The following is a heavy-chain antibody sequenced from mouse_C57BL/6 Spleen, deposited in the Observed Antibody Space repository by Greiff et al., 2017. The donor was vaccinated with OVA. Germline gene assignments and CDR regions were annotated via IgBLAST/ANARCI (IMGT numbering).Heavy chain of an antibody. V-gene: IGHV1-82*01. J-gene: IGHJ2*01. CDR2: IYPGDGDT. CDR3: ARKDYCSNYLDY. CDR1: GYAFSSSW. D-gene: IGHD1-1*01. Sequence: QVQLQQSGPELVKPGASVKISCKASGYAFSSSWMNWVKQRPGKGLEWIGRIYPGDGDTNYNGKFKGKATLTADKSSSTAYMQLSSLASEDYAVYFCARKDYCSNYLDYWGQGTTLTVSS.